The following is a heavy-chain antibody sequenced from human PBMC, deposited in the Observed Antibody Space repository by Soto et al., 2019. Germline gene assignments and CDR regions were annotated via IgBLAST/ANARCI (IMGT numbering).Heavy chain of an antibody. V-gene: IGHV1-3*01. J-gene: IGHJ3*01. CDR1: GFTFSDNL. CDR3: ARDMPSVGPRANDAFDV. CDR2: INPDIGNT. D-gene: IGHD2-2*01. Sequence: QVQLVQSGADLKKPGASVNISCTASGFTFSDNLINWVRQLPGQGLARRGWINPDIGNTRYSETFQGRVTISRHPSASIAYLELSGLENEDTALYFCARDMPSVGPRANDAFDVWGQGTMITVSS.